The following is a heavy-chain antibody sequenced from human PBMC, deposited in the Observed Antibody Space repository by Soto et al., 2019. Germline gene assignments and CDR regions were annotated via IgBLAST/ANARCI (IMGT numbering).Heavy chain of an antibody. V-gene: IGHV3-21*01. D-gene: IGHD2-21*02. Sequence: GGSLRLSCAASGFTFSSYSMNWVRQAPGKGLEWVSSISSSSSYIYYADSVKGRFTISRDNAKNSLYLQMNSLRAEDTAVYYCARVSLSCGGDCYYYYYYYGMDVWGQGTTVTVSS. CDR2: ISSSSSYI. CDR1: GFTFSSYS. CDR3: ARVSLSCGGDCYYYYYYYGMDV. J-gene: IGHJ6*02.